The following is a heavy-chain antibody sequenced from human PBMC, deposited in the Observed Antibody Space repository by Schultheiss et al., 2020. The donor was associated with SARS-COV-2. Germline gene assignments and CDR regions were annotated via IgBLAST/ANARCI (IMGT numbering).Heavy chain of an antibody. CDR2: INPSGGST. CDR3: ARDKSGWIVGATVGGGFDQ. V-gene: IGHV1-46*01. CDR1: GYTFTGYY. D-gene: IGHD1-26*01. J-gene: IGHJ4*02. Sequence: ASVKVSCKASGYTFTGYYMHWVRQAPGQGLEWMGIINPSGGSTSYAQKFQGRVTINADESTSTAYMELSSLRSEDTAMYFCARDKSGWIVGATVGGGFDQWGQGTLVTVSS.